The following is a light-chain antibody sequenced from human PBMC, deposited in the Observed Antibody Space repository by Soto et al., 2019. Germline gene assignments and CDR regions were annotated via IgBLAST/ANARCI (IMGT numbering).Light chain of an antibody. CDR3: QKYNSAPPT. V-gene: IGKV1-27*01. Sequence: DIQMTQSPSSLSAAIGDSVSITCRASQGISNYLAWYQQKPGEVPNLLIYSASTLQSGVPSRFSGSGSGTDFTLTISSLQPEDVATYYCQKYNSAPPTFGQGTKVEIK. CDR2: SAS. CDR1: QGISNY. J-gene: IGKJ1*01.